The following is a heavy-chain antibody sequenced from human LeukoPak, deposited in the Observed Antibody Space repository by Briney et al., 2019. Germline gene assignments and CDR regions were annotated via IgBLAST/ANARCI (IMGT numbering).Heavy chain of an antibody. Sequence: GGSLRLSCTASGFTFRDYTMTWVRQAPGKGLEWVGFIRNKAYGGTTEYAASVKGRFTISRDDSKSIAYLQMHSLKTEDTAVYYCTRALRNVLVVPAFPGYWGQGTLVTVSS. CDR2: IRNKAYGGTT. CDR1: GFTFRDYT. V-gene: IGHV3-49*04. D-gene: IGHD2-2*01. J-gene: IGHJ4*02. CDR3: TRALRNVLVVPAFPGY.